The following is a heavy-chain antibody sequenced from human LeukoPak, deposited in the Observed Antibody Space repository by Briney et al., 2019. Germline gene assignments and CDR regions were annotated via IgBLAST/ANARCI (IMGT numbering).Heavy chain of an antibody. CDR3: ARGASHLGATRIMCY. CDR2: INHSGST. J-gene: IGHJ4*02. Sequence: SETLSLTCAIYGGSFSGYYWSWIRQPPGKGLEWIGEINHSGSTNYNPSLKSRVTISVDTSKNQFSLKLSSVTAADTAVYYCARGASHLGATRIMCYWGQGTLVTVSS. D-gene: IGHD1-26*01. V-gene: IGHV4-34*01. CDR1: GGSFSGYY.